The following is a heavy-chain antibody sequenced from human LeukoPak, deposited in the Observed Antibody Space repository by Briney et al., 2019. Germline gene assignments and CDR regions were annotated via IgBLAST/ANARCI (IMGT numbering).Heavy chain of an antibody. Sequence: GGSLRLSCAASGFTFDDYTMHWVRQAPGKGLEWVSLISWDGGSTYYADSVKGRFTISRGNSKNSLYLQMNSLRTEDTALYYCAKDMTGEDSSSWYGGYYYYYGMDVWGQGTTVTVSS. CDR3: AKDMTGEDSSSWYGGYYYYYGMDV. CDR2: ISWDGGST. J-gene: IGHJ6*02. D-gene: IGHD6-13*01. CDR1: GFTFDDYT. V-gene: IGHV3-43*01.